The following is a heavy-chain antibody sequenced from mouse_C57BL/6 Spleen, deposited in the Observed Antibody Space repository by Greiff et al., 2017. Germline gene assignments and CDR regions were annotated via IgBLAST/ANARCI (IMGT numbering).Heavy chain of an antibody. CDR2: INPYNGGT. Sequence: VQLQQSGPVLVKPGASVKMSCKASGYTFTDYYMNWVKQSHGKSLEWIGVINPYNGGTSYNQKFKGKATLTVDKSSSTAYMELNSLTSEDSAVYYCARSEDYPYTMDYWGQGTSVTVSS. D-gene: IGHD2-4*01. CDR3: ARSEDYPYTMDY. CDR1: GYTFTDYY. J-gene: IGHJ4*01. V-gene: IGHV1-19*01.